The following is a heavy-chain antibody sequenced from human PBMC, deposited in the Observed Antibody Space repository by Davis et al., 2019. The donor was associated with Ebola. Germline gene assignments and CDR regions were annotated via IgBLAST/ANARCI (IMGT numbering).Heavy chain of an antibody. V-gene: IGHV1-2*02. Sequence: ASVKVSCKASGYTFTGSYMHWVRQAPGQGLEWMGWINPNSGGTTYAQKFQGRVTMTSDTSTSTAYLDLSRLTSDDTAVYFCARESDAVGASTTDDAFDVWGQGTMVTVSS. CDR1: GYTFTGSY. D-gene: IGHD1-26*01. CDR2: INPNSGGT. CDR3: ARESDAVGASTTDDAFDV. J-gene: IGHJ3*01.